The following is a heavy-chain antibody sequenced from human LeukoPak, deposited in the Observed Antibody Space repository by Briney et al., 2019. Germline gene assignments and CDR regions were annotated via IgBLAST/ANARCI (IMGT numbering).Heavy chain of an antibody. J-gene: IGHJ4*02. CDR1: GGSLSDYY. D-gene: IGHD3-22*01. V-gene: IGHV4-34*01. Sequence: ETLSLTCAVYGGSLSDYYWNWIRQPPGKGLEWIGQLCHSGRTNYKRSLKSRVTISVDTSKNQFSLKLSSVTPEDTAVYYCAREGAYYDGSGYLYLFDYWGQGTLVTVSS. CDR3: AREGAYYDGSGYLYLFDY. CDR2: LCHSGRT.